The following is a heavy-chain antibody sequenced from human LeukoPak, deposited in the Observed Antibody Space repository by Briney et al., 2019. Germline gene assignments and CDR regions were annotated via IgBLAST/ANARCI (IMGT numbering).Heavy chain of an antibody. V-gene: IGHV1-46*01. Sequence: ASVKVSCKASGYTFTSYFMHWVRQAPGQGLDWMGIINPSGGSTSYAQKFQGRVTMTRDTSTSTVYMELSSMRSEDTAVYYCARDSADYGDYDYWGQGTLVTVSS. D-gene: IGHD4-17*01. J-gene: IGHJ4*02. CDR2: INPSGGST. CDR3: ARDSADYGDYDY. CDR1: GYTFTSYF.